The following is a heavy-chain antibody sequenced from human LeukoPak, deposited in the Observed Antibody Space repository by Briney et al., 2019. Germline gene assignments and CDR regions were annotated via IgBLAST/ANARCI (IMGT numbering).Heavy chain of an antibody. V-gene: IGHV3-43*02. CDR3: AKAVQHIVVVTDPLDAFDI. CDR2: ISGDGGST. D-gene: IGHD2-21*02. J-gene: IGHJ3*02. Sequence: GGSLRLSCVASGFTFDDYAMHWVRQAPGKGLEWVSLISGDGGSTYYADSVKGRFTISRDNSKNSLYLQMNSLRTEDTALYYCAKAVQHIVVVTDPLDAFDIWGQGTMVTVSS. CDR1: GFTFDDYA.